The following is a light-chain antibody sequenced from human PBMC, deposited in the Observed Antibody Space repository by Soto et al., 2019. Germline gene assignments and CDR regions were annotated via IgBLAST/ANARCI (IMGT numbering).Light chain of an antibody. V-gene: IGLV2-23*01. J-gene: IGLJ1*01. Sequence: QSALTQPASVSGSPGQSITLSCTGTSSDVGSYNLVSWYQQHPGKAPKLMIYEGSKRPSGVSNRFSGSKSGNTASLTISVLQAEDEADYYCCSYAGSSTYVFVTGTKLTVL. CDR1: SSDVGSYNL. CDR2: EGS. CDR3: CSYAGSSTYV.